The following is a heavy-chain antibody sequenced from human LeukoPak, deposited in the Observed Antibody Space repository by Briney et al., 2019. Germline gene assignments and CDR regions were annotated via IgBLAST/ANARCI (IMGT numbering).Heavy chain of an antibody. Sequence: ASVKVSCKASGGTFSSYAISWVRQAPGQGLEWMGGIIPIFGTANYAQKFQGRVTITTDESTSTAYMELSSLRSEDTAVYYCAREGLGQLAAYYYMDVWGKGTTVTVSS. CDR3: AREGLGQLAAYYYMDV. CDR2: IIPIFGTA. CDR1: GGTFSSYA. J-gene: IGHJ6*03. V-gene: IGHV1-69*05. D-gene: IGHD6-6*01.